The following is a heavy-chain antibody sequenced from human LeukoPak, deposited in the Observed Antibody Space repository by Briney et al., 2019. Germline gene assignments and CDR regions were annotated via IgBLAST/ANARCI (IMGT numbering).Heavy chain of an antibody. CDR1: GFTFSSYA. CDR3: AKAPSLEYFQH. D-gene: IGHD2-2*01. Sequence: TGGSLRLSCSASGFTFSSYAMHWVRQAPGKGLEYVSAISSNGDSTYYADSVKGRFTISRDNSKNTLYLQMNSLRAEDTAVYYCAKAPSLEYFQHWGQGTLVTVSS. CDR2: ISSNGDST. J-gene: IGHJ1*01. V-gene: IGHV3-64*04.